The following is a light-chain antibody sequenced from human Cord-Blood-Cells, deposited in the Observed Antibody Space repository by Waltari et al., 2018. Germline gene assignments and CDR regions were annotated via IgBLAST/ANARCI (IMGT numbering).Light chain of an antibody. Sequence: SYELPQPPSVSVSPGQTARITCSGDALPKQYAYWYQQKPGQAPVMVIYKDSERPSGIPELFSGSSSGTTVTLTISGGQAEDEADYYCQSADSSGTYVVFGGETKLTVL. CDR2: KDS. J-gene: IGLJ2*01. CDR1: ALPKQY. V-gene: IGLV3-25*02. CDR3: QSADSSGTYVV.